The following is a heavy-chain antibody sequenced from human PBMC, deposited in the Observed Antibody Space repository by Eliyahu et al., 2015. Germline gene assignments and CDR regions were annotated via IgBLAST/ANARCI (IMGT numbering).Heavy chain of an antibody. D-gene: IGHD6-25*01. CDR3: AKESGGHSEIDY. V-gene: IGHV3-30*18. CDR2: IAPGGSEK. CDR1: GFSFNRFA. Sequence: QVQLVESGGGVVQPGRSLRLSCVASGFSFNRFAMHWVRQAPGKGAEWVAVIAPGGSEKYYRDSVKGRFIISRDNSKNTVYLEMNNLRAEETAVYYCAKESGGHSEIDYWGQGNLVTVSS. J-gene: IGHJ4*02.